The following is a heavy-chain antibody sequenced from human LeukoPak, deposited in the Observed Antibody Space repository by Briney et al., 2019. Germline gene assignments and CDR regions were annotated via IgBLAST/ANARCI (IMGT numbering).Heavy chain of an antibody. J-gene: IGHJ3*02. CDR3: ARATYPALLAHPYRAAFDI. CDR2: IYYNGTT. D-gene: IGHD1/OR15-1a*01. V-gene: IGHV4-59*01. CDR1: GGSISIDY. Sequence: PSETLSLTCTVSGGSISIDYGTWSRQPPGHGREWMGYIYYNGTTTYTSSLESRATISADTSKNQFSLKVSSVTAADTAVYYCARATYPALLAHPYRAAFDIRRQATMLIVSS.